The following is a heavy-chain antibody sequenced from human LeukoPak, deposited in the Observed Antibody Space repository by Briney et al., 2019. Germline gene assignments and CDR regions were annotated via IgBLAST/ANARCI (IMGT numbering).Heavy chain of an antibody. Sequence: SETLSLTCAVYGGSFSGYYWSWIRQPPGKGLEWIGEINHSGSTNYNPSLKSRVTISVDTSKNQFSLKLSSVTAADTAVYYCARGEIAVAGLRWILGHSHTRPQYYFDYWGQGTLVTVS. CDR1: GGSFSGYY. CDR3: ARGEIAVAGLRWILGHSHTRPQYYFDY. J-gene: IGHJ4*02. D-gene: IGHD6-19*01. CDR2: INHSGST. V-gene: IGHV4-34*01.